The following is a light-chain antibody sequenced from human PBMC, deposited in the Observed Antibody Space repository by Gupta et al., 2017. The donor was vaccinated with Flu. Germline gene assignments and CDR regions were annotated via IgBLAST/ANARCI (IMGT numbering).Light chain of an antibody. J-gene: IGKJ2*03. Sequence: DIQMTQSPSSLAAFVGDRVTISCRASQTISTFLNWYQHKPGEPPKLLIFRASSLESGVPSRVSGSGSGTDFTLTIDHLQPEDFATYYCQQSYSKPYSFGQGTRLEI. CDR1: QTISTF. CDR2: RAS. V-gene: IGKV1-39*01. CDR3: QQSYSKPYS.